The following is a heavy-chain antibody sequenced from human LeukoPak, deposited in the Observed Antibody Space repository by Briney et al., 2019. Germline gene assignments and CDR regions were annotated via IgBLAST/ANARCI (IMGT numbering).Heavy chain of an antibody. Sequence: GGSLRLSCAASGFMFSSNWMSWVRQAPGKGLEWVANIKQDGSEKYYVDSVKGRFTISRDNAKNSLYLHMNSLRAEDTAVYYCANTGWSSPDYWGLGTLVTVPS. CDR3: ANTGWSSPDY. CDR1: GFMFSSNW. V-gene: IGHV3-7*01. D-gene: IGHD2-15*01. CDR2: IKQDGSEK. J-gene: IGHJ4*02.